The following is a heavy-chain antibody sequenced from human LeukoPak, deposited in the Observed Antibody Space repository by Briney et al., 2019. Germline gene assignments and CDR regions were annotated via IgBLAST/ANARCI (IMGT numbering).Heavy chain of an antibody. D-gene: IGHD2-2*01. CDR3: ARLRCSSTSCYGYFYYYMDV. CDR2: IYSGGRT. CDR1: GGSFSGYY. V-gene: IGHV4-59*10. Sequence: SETLSLTCAVYGGSFSGYYWLWIRQPAGKGLEGIGRIYSGGRTNYNPSLKSRVTMSEDTSKNQFSLKLSSVTAADTAVYYCARLRCSSTSCYGYFYYYMDVWGKGTTVTVSS. J-gene: IGHJ6*03.